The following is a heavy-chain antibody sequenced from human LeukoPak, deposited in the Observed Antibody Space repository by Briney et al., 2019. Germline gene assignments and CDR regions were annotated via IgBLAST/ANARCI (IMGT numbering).Heavy chain of an antibody. CDR1: GGSISSSSYS. J-gene: IGHJ4*02. V-gene: IGHV4-39*01. D-gene: IGHD3-22*01. Sequence: PSETLSLTCTVSGGSISSSSYSWGWIRQPPGKGLEWIGSIYYSGSTYYNPSLKSRVTISVDTSKNQFSLKLSSVTAADTAVYYCAGNYYDSSGYDYWGQGTLVTVSS. CDR2: IYYSGST. CDR3: AGNYYDSSGYDY.